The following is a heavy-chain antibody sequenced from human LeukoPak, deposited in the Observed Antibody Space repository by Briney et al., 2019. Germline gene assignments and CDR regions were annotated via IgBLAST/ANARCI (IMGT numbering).Heavy chain of an antibody. CDR1: GFTVSSNY. CDR3: ASARWEPDAFDI. V-gene: IGHV3-66*01. D-gene: IGHD1-26*01. CDR2: IYSGGST. Sequence: PGGSLRLSCAASGFTVSSNYMSWVRQAPGKGLEWVSVIYSGGSTYYADSVKGGFTISRDNSKNTLYLQMNSLRAEDTAVYYCASARWEPDAFDIWGQGTMVTVSS. J-gene: IGHJ3*02.